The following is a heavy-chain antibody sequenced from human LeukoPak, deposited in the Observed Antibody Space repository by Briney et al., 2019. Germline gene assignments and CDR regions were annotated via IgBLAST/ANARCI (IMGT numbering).Heavy chain of an antibody. J-gene: IGHJ3*02. Sequence: ASVKVSCKASGGTFSSYAISWVRQAPGQGLEWMGGIIPIFGTANYAQKFQGRVTITAGKSTSTAYMELSSLRSEDTAVYYCANGAAAHDAFDIWGQGTMVTVSS. CDR2: IIPIFGTA. V-gene: IGHV1-69*06. CDR3: ANGAAAHDAFDI. D-gene: IGHD3-10*01. CDR1: GGTFSSYA.